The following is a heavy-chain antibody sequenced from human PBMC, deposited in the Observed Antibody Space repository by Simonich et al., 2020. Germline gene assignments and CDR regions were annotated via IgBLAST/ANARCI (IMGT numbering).Heavy chain of an antibody. Sequence: QVQLVQSGAEVKKPGASVKVSCKASGYTFTGYYMHWVRQAPGQGLEWMGWLNPNSGGTNYAQKCQGRVTMTRDTSISTAYMELSRLRSDDTAVYYCARGALTGDYYYMDVWGKGTTVTVSS. CDR1: GYTFTGYY. V-gene: IGHV1-2*02. J-gene: IGHJ6*03. CDR2: LNPNSGGT. CDR3: ARGALTGDYYYMDV. D-gene: IGHD7-27*01.